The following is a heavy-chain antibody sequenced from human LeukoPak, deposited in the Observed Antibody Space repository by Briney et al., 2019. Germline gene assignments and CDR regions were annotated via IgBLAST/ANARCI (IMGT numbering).Heavy chain of an antibody. CDR1: GYSISSGYY. Sequence: PSETLSLTCAVSGYSISSGYYWGWIRQPPGKGLEWIGSIYHSGSTYYNPSLKSRVTISVDTSKNQFSLKLNSVTAADTAVYYCARHRYYYDTSGYAFDCWGQGTLDTVSS. J-gene: IGHJ4*02. CDR3: ARHRYYYDTSGYAFDC. D-gene: IGHD3-22*01. V-gene: IGHV4-38-2*01. CDR2: IYHSGST.